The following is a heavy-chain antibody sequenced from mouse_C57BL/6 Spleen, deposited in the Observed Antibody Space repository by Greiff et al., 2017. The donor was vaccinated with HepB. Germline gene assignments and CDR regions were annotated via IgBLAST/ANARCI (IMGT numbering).Heavy chain of an antibody. V-gene: IGHV14-4*01. J-gene: IGHJ3*01. CDR3: TTHGKYTGWFAY. D-gene: IGHD2-1*01. CDR2: IDPENGDT. Sequence: VQLQQPGAELVRPGASVKLSCTASGFNIKDDYMHWVKQRPEQGLEWIGWIDPENGDTEYASKFQGKATITADTSSNTAYLQLSSLTSEDTAVYYSTTHGKYTGWFAYWGPGTLVTVSA. CDR1: GFNIKDDY.